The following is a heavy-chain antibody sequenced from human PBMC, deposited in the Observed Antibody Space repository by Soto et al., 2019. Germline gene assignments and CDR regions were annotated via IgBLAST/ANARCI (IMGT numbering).Heavy chain of an antibody. CDR2: INPNSGGT. J-gene: IGHJ6*02. V-gene: IGHV1-2*04. CDR1: GYTFTGYY. CDR3: ARDLVVGATESYYYGMDV. Sequence: ASVKVSCKASGYTFTGYYMHWVRQAPGQGLEWMGWINPNSGGTNYAQKFQGWVTMTRDTSISTAYMELSRLRSDDTAVYYCARDLVVGATESYYYGMDVWGQGTTVTVSS. D-gene: IGHD1-26*01.